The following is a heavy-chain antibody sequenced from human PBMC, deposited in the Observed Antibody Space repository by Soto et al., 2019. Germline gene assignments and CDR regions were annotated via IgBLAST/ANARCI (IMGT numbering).Heavy chain of an antibody. D-gene: IGHD3-10*01. Sequence: QVHLVQSEAEVKKPGASVTVSCKTFGYKFSDFYLNWVRQTPGQGLEWMGWINPESGDKGYAQKFQGRFTMTVDPSINTVYMDMRLTSDDAGVYFGARDPFGGGAPYYFDFWGQGTPVIVSS. J-gene: IGHJ4*02. CDR3: ARDPFGGGAPYYFDF. V-gene: IGHV1-2*02. CDR2: INPESGDK. CDR1: GYKFSDFY.